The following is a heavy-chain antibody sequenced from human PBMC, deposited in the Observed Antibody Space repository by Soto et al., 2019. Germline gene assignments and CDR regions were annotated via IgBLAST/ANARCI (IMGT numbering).Heavy chain of an antibody. Sequence: QVQLVQSGAEVKKPGASVKVSCKASGYTFTSYGISWVRQAPGQGLEWMGWISAYNGNTNYAQKLQGRVTMTTDTSTRTAYMELRSLRSDDTAVYYWARDSSGYLSPFGVWGHDDAFEIWGQGTMVTVSS. V-gene: IGHV1-18*01. CDR1: GYTFTSYG. D-gene: IGHD3-22*01. CDR2: ISAYNGNT. CDR3: ARDSSGYLSPFGVWGHDDAFEI. J-gene: IGHJ3*02.